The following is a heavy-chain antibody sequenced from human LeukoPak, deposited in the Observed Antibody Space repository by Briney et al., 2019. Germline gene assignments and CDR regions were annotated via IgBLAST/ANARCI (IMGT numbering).Heavy chain of an antibody. J-gene: IGHJ4*02. V-gene: IGHV5-51*01. CDR3: ARHSDVIGAI. D-gene: IGHD3-10*01. CDR1: GYTFTHQW. Sequence: GESLRIACKASGYTFTHQWIGWVRQMSGSGLEWMGIIYPRDSDTIYSPSFQGHVTISADTSINTAYLEWSSLEASDTAIYYCARHSDVIGAIWGQGTLVTVSS. CDR2: IYPRDSDT.